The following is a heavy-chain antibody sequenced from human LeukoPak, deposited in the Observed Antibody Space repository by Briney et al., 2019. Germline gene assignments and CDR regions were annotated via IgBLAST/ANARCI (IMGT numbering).Heavy chain of an antibody. D-gene: IGHD1-26*01. CDR3: ARRGGSGRAFDY. Sequence: SETLSLTCSVSGASISGGTYYWGWIRQPPGKGLEWIGSIYYTGSTYDNPSLKSRVTISVDTSKNQFSLRLSSVTAADTAVYYCARRGGSGRAFDYWGQGTLVTVSS. CDR1: GASISGGTYY. J-gene: IGHJ4*02. V-gene: IGHV4-39*01. CDR2: IYYTGST.